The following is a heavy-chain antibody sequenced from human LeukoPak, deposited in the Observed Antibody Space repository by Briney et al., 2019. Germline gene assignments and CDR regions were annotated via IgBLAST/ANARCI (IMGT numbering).Heavy chain of an antibody. D-gene: IGHD3-22*01. CDR3: ARGIPYYYDSSGYYLFDY. V-gene: IGHV1-8*03. CDR1: GYTFTSYD. Sequence: ASVKVSCKASGYTFTSYDINWVRQATGQGLEWMGWMKPNSGNTGYAQKFQGRVTITRNTSISTAYMELSSLRSEDTAVYYCARGIPYYYDSSGYYLFDYWGQGTLVTVSS. CDR2: MKPNSGNT. J-gene: IGHJ4*02.